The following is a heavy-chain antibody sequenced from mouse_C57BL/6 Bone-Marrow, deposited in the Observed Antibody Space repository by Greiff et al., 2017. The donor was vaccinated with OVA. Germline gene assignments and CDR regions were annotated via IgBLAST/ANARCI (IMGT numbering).Heavy chain of an antibody. D-gene: IGHD1-1*01. CDR3: ARLGYYGVY. J-gene: IGHJ2*01. CDR1: GYSFTGYY. Sequence: EVQLQQSGPELVKPGASVKISCKASGYSFTGYYMNWVKQSPEKSLEWIGEINPSTGGTTYNQKFTAKATLTVDKSSSTAYMQLKSLTSEDSAVYYCARLGYYGVYWGQGTTLTVSS. V-gene: IGHV1-42*01. CDR2: INPSTGGT.